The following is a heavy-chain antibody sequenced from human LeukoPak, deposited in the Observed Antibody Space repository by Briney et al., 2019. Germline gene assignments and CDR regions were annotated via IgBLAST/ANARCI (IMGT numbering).Heavy chain of an antibody. CDR1: GFTFIDYY. J-gene: IGHJ4*02. Sequence: PGGSLRLSCAASGFTFIDYYMSWIRQAPGKGLEWVSYISSSGSTIYYAASVKGRFTISRDKAKNSLYLQMNSLRAEDTAVYYCARTPWRYDFWSGPINYFDYWGQGTLVTVSS. D-gene: IGHD3-3*01. CDR3: ARTPWRYDFWSGPINYFDY. V-gene: IGHV3-11*04. CDR2: ISSSGSTI.